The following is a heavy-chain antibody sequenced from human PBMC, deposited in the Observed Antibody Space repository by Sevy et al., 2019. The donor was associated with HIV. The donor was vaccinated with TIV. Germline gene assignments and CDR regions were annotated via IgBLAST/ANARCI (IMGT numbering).Heavy chain of an antibody. J-gene: IGHJ4*02. Sequence: GGSLRLSCAPSGFTFSSYWMSWVRQAPGKGLEWVANIRHGGGEKYYVDSVKGRFTISRDNAKNSLYLQRDSLRVEDTAVYYCARAIAVGGSGFDYWGQGTLVTVSS. CDR2: IRHGGGEK. CDR3: ARAIAVGGSGFDY. V-gene: IGHV3-7*04. CDR1: GFTFSSYW. D-gene: IGHD6-19*01.